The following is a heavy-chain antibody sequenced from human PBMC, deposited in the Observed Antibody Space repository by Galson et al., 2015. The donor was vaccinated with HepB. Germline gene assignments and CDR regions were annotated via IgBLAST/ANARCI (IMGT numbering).Heavy chain of an antibody. D-gene: IGHD2-15*01. V-gene: IGHV3-23*01. J-gene: IGHJ4*02. CDR1: GFTFSSYA. CDR3: ARSFRPVVAAH. Sequence: SLRLSCAASGFTFSSYAMSWVRQAPGKGLEWVSAISGSGGSTYYADSVKGRFTISRDNSKNTLYLQMNSLRAEDTAVYYCARSFRPVVAAHWGQGTLVTVSS. CDR2: ISGSGGST.